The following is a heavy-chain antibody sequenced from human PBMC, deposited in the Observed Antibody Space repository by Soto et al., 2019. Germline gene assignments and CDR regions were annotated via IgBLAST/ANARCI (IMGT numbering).Heavy chain of an antibody. J-gene: IGHJ6*03. V-gene: IGHV4-31*03. CDR1: GGSISSGGYY. Sequence: QVQLQESGPGLVKPSQTLSLTCTVSGGSISSGGYYWRWIRQHPGKGLEWIGYIYYSGSTYYNPSLKSRVTISVDTSKNQFSLKLSSVTAADTAVYYCARAFKSGIYYYYYMDVWGKGTKVTV. CDR2: IYYSGST. CDR3: ARAFKSGIYYYYYMDV. D-gene: IGHD1-20*01.